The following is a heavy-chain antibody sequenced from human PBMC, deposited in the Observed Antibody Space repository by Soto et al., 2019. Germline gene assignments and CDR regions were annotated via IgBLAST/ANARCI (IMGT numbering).Heavy chain of an antibody. V-gene: IGHV1-69*01. CDR1: VGGFRMAA. Sequence: SLKVSCNAPVGGFRMAATSRVRQAPGQGLEWMGGIIPVYGGANYAQRFQGRVTITADESTRTVYMELRRLRVQDTAMYYCAKGNDALDIWGQGEIVTGSS. J-gene: IGHJ3*02. CDR2: IIPVYGGA. CDR3: AKGNDALDI.